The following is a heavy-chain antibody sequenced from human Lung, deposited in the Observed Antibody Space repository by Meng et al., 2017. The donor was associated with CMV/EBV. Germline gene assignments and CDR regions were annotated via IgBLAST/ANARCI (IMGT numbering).Heavy chain of an antibody. D-gene: IGHD3-10*01. CDR1: GFTVSSNY. CDR2: IYSGGST. J-gene: IGHJ3*02. Sequence: GEXXKISCAASGFTVSSNYMSWVRQAPGKGLEWVSVIYSGGSTYYADSVKGRFTISRDNSKNTLYLQMNSLRAEDTAVYYCSMDQGSGVDIWGQGRMVTVSS. V-gene: IGHV3-66*02. CDR3: SMDQGSGVDI.